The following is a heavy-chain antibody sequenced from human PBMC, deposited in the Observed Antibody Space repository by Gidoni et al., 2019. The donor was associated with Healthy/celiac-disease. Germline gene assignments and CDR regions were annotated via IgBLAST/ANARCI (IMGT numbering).Heavy chain of an antibody. Sequence: EVQLVESGGGLVKPGGSLRLSCAASGFTFSNAWRSWVRQAPGKGLGWVGRSKSKTDSWTTDYAAPVKGRFTISRDDSKNTLYLQMNSLKTEDTAVYYCTVEDIVVVVAATPWGQGTLVTVSS. CDR1: GFTFSNAW. CDR3: TVEDIVVVVAATP. V-gene: IGHV3-15*01. J-gene: IGHJ5*02. D-gene: IGHD2-15*01. CDR2: SKSKTDSWTT.